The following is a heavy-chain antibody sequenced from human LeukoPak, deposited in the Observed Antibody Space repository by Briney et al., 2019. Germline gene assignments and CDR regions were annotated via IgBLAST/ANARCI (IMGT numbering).Heavy chain of an antibody. J-gene: IGHJ6*03. D-gene: IGHD3-3*01. CDR1: GFTFDDHA. V-gene: IGHV3-9*01. Sequence: GGSLRLSCAASGFTFDDHAMHWVRQAPGKGLEWVSGISWNSGSIGYADSVKGLFTISRDNAKNSLYLQMNSLRAEDTALYYCAKDSKDSDFWSGYYPGYMDVWGKGTTVTVSS. CDR3: AKDSKDSDFWSGYYPGYMDV. CDR2: ISWNSGSI.